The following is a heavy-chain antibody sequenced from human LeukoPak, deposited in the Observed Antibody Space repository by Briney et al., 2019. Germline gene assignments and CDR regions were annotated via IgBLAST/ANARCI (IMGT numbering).Heavy chain of an antibody. Sequence: SETLSLTCTVSGGSISSYYWSWIRQPPGKGLEWIGYIYYSGSTNYNPSLKSRVTISVDTSKNQFSLKLSSVTAADTAVYYCARDRLEGYYYYMDVWGKGTTVTVSS. D-gene: IGHD3-16*01. CDR2: IYYSGST. CDR1: GGSISSYY. J-gene: IGHJ6*03. V-gene: IGHV4-59*01. CDR3: ARDRLEGYYYYMDV.